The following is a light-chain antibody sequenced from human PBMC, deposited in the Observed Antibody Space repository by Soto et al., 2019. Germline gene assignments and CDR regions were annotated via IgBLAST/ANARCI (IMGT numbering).Light chain of an antibody. J-gene: IGLJ3*02. CDR2: AVS. V-gene: IGLV2-14*01. CDR1: SSDVGGSNF. CDR3: SSYTSSSTWV. Sequence: QSALTQPASVSGSPGQSITISCTGTSSDVGGSNFVSWYQHHPGKAPKLMIYAVSNRPSGVSNRFSGSKSGNTASLTISGLQAEDEADYYCSSYTSSSTWVFGGGTQLTVL.